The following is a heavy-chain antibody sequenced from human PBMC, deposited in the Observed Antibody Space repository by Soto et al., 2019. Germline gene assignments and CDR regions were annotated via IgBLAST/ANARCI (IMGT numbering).Heavy chain of an antibody. V-gene: IGHV1-18*04. CDR2: ISVYNGDT. J-gene: IGHJ4*02. Sequence: ASVKVSCKASGYTSTSYGITWVRQAPGQGLEWMGWISVYNGDTKYAQKLQGRVTMTTDTSTSTAYMELRSLRSDDTAVYYCAKPSGAVAGYNFDYWGQGTLVTVSS. CDR1: GYTSTSYG. D-gene: IGHD6-19*01. CDR3: AKPSGAVAGYNFDY.